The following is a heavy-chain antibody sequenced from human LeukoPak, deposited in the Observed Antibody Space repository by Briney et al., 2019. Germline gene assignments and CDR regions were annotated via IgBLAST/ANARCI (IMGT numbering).Heavy chain of an antibody. CDR3: ASSGGRSPGAFDI. J-gene: IGHJ3*02. CDR2: IIPIFGTA. V-gene: IGHV1-69*05. Sequence: SVKVSCKASGGTFSSYAISWVRQAPGQGLEWMGGIIPIFGTANYAQKFQGRVTMTRNTSISTAYMELSSLRSDDTAVYYCASSGGRSPGAFDIWGQGTMVTVSS. D-gene: IGHD6-13*01. CDR1: GGTFSSYA.